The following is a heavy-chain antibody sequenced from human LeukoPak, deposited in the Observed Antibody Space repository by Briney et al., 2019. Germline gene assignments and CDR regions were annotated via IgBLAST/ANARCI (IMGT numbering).Heavy chain of an antibody. CDR1: GGSISSSSYY. V-gene: IGHV4-30-4*08. Sequence: SETLSLTCTVSGGSISSSSYYWGWIRQPPGKGLEWIGYIYYSGSTYYNPSPKSRVTISVDTSKNQFSLKLSSVTAADTAVYYCAIFPVPAAMDADYWGQGTLVTVSS. CDR3: AIFPVPAAMDADY. CDR2: IYYSGST. J-gene: IGHJ4*02. D-gene: IGHD2-2*01.